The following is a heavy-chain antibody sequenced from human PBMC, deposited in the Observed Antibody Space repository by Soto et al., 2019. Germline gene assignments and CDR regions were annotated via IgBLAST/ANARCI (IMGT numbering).Heavy chain of an antibody. Sequence: EVQLVESGGGLVKPGGSLRLSCAASGFTFSNAWMSWVRQAPGKGLEWVGRIKSKTDGGTTDYAAPVKGRFTISRDDSKNTLYLQMNSLKTEDTAVYYCTTVYYDFWSGYSGAFDYWGQGTLVTVSS. D-gene: IGHD3-3*01. CDR2: IKSKTDGGTT. CDR1: GFTFSNAW. CDR3: TTVYYDFWSGYSGAFDY. V-gene: IGHV3-15*01. J-gene: IGHJ4*02.